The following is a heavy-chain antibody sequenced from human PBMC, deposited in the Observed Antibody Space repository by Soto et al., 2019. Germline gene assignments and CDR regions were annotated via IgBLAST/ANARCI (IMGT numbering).Heavy chain of an antibody. J-gene: IGHJ4*02. Sequence: EVQLVESGGGLVQPGGSLRLSCAASGFTFSNHWMSWVRQAPGKGLEWVANIKQDGSENYYVDSVKGRFTISRDNAKSSLYLQMNSLRAEDTAVYYCARIKMEREGAGRFRWWDYWGQGTLVTVSS. CDR1: GFTFSNHW. CDR3: ARIKMEREGAGRFRWWDY. CDR2: IKQDGSEN. V-gene: IGHV3-7*01. D-gene: IGHD1-1*01.